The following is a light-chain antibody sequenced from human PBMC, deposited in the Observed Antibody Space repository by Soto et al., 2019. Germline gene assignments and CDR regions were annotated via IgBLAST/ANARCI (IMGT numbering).Light chain of an antibody. CDR1: QSVGSK. V-gene: IGKV3-15*01. Sequence: ETVMTQSPATLSVSPGDRATLSCGASQSVGSKLAWYQKKPGQAPRLLIYDASTRATGISATFSGSGSGTEFTLTISSLQSEDFAVYYCQQYNNWPPLTFGGGTKVEIK. J-gene: IGKJ4*01. CDR2: DAS. CDR3: QQYNNWPPLT.